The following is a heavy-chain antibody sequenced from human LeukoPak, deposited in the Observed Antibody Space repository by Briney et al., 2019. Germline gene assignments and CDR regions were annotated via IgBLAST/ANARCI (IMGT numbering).Heavy chain of an antibody. J-gene: IGHJ5*02. D-gene: IGHD6-13*01. Sequence: SETLSLTCAVSGGSISSGGYSWSWIRQPPGKGLEWIGYIYHSGSTYYNPSLKSRVTISVDRSKNQFSLKLSSVTAADTAVYYCARVSGTAAAGLDPWGQGTLVTVSS. CDR1: GGSISSGGYS. CDR2: IYHSGST. CDR3: ARVSGTAAAGLDP. V-gene: IGHV4-30-2*01.